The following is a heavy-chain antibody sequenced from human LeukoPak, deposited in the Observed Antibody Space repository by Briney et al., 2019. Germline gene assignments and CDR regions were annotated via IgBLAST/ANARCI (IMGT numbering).Heavy chain of an antibody. CDR1: GYTFTSYG. V-gene: IGHV1-18*01. CDR3: ARARGGYYDSSGYPDY. J-gene: IGHJ4*02. D-gene: IGHD3-22*01. Sequence: GASVKVSCKASGYTFTSYGISWVRQAPGQGLEWMGWISAYNGNTNYAQKLQGRVTMTTDTSTSTACMELRSLRSDDTAVYYCARARGGYYDSSGYPDYWGQGTLVTVSS. CDR2: ISAYNGNT.